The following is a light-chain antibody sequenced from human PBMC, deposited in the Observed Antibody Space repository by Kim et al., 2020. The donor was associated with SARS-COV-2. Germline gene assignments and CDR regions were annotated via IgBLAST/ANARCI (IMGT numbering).Light chain of an antibody. CDR3: QQYNSYSCT. CDR2: DAS. Sequence: SVGDKVTITCRDSQRISSWLAWYQQKPGKAPKVLIYDASSLESGVPSRFSGSGSGTQFTLTISSLQPDDFATYYCQQYNSYSCTFGQGTKVDIK. V-gene: IGKV1-5*01. J-gene: IGKJ1*01. CDR1: QRISSW.